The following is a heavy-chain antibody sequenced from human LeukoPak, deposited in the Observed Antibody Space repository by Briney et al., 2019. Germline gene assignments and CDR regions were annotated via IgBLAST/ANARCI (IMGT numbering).Heavy chain of an antibody. V-gene: IGHV4-4*07. J-gene: IGHJ6*02. CDR1: GGSISSYY. CDR2: IYTSGST. D-gene: IGHD4-17*01. Sequence: SETLSLTCTVSGGSISSYYWSWIRQPAGKGLEWIGRIYTSGSTNYNPSLKSRVTMSVDTSKNQFSLGLSSVTAADTAMYFCARGPRSTVTTFYYYYGMDVWGQGTTVTVSS. CDR3: ARGPRSTVTTFYYYYGMDV.